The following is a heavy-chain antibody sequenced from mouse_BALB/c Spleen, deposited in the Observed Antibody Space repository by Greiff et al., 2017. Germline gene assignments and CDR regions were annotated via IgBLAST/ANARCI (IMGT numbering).Heavy chain of an antibody. CDR3: ARGYGPYYYAMDY. Sequence: EVQLQESGGGLVQPGGSRKLSCAASGFTFSSFGMHWVRQAPEKGLEWVAYISSGSSTIYYADTVKGRFTISRDNPKNTLFLQMTSLRSEDTAMYYCARGYGPYYYAMDYWGQGTSVTVSS. V-gene: IGHV5-17*02. CDR2: ISSGSSTI. D-gene: IGHD2-10*02. J-gene: IGHJ4*01. CDR1: GFTFSSFG.